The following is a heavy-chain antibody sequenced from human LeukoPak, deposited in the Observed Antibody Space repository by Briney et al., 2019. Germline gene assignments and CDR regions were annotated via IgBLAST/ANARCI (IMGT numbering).Heavy chain of an antibody. CDR2: INPDSGFT. CDR3: ASDRWGDYYYYYGMDV. J-gene: IGHJ6*02. CDR1: GYKFTDDY. D-gene: IGHD4-23*01. V-gene: IGHV1-2*02. Sequence: ASVKVSCKASGYKFTDDYMHWVRQAPGQGLEFMGWINPDSGFTNYAQKFKGRVTMTRDTSISTAYLEVRSLRSDDTAVYYCASDRWGDYYYYYGMDVWGQGTTVTVSS.